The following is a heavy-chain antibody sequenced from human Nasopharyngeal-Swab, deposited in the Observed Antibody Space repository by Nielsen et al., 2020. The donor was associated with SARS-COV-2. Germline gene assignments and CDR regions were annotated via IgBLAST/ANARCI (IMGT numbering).Heavy chain of an antibody. CDR2: IYYNGNT. D-gene: IGHD6-13*01. J-gene: IGHJ4*02. CDR3: VGSSSWYYFDY. CDR1: GDSIAYSTFY. V-gene: IGHV4-39*01. Sequence: SETLSLTCTVSGDSIAYSTFYWGWILQPPGKGLEWIGNIYYNGNTYQNPSLKSRLTISVDKSKNQFSLQLSSVTAADTAVYYCVGSSSWYYFDYWAQGTQVTVSS.